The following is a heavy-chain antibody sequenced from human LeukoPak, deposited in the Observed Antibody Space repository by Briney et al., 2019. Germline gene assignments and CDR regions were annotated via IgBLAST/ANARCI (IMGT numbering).Heavy chain of an antibody. Sequence: PSETLSLTCTVSGGSISSYYWNWIRQPPGKGLEWIGYIYYSGSTSYNPSLKSRVTISVDTSKNQFSLKLSSVTAADTAVYYCARHLPIVDTAMDHYYYGMDVWGQGTTVTVSS. CDR3: ARHLPIVDTAMDHYYYGMDV. CDR1: GGSISSYY. D-gene: IGHD5-18*01. J-gene: IGHJ6*02. CDR2: IYYSGST. V-gene: IGHV4-59*08.